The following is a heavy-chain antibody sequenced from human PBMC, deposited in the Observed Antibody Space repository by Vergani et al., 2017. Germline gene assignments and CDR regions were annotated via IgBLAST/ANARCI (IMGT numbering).Heavy chain of an antibody. V-gene: IGHV2-5*01. J-gene: IGHJ5*02. CDR1: GFSLSTSGVG. CDR2: IYWNDDK. CDR3: AHAHDGYCSSTSCLNWFDP. D-gene: IGHD2-2*01. Sequence: QITLKESGPTLVKPTQTPTLTCTFSGFSLSTSGVGVGWIRQPPGKALEWLALIYWNDDKRYRPSLKNRLTITKDTSKNQVVLTMTNMDPVDTATYYCAHAHDGYCSSTSCLNWFDPWGQGTLVTVSS.